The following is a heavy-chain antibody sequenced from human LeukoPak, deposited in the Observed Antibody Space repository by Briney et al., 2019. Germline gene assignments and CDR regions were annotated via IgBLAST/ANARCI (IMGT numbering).Heavy chain of an antibody. CDR1: GFTVSINY. CDR3: ARGGDYGYDRIDY. Sequence: PGGSLRLSCAASGFTVSINYMSWVRQMPGKGLEWMGIIYPSDSDTRYSPSLQGQVTISADKSINTVYLQWSSVKASDSAIYYCARGGDYGYDRIDYWGQGTQVTVSS. V-gene: IGHV5-51*01. D-gene: IGHD5-12*01. CDR2: IYPSDSDT. J-gene: IGHJ4*02.